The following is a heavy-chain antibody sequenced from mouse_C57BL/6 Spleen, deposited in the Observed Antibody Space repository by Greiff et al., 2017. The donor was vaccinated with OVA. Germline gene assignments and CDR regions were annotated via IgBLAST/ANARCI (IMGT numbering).Heavy chain of an antibody. CDR1: GFTFSNYW. Sequence: EVKLVESGGGLVQPGGSMKLSCVASGFTFSNYWMNWVRQSPEKGLEWVAQIRLKSDNYATHYAESVKGRFTISRDDSKSSVYLQMNNLRAEDTGIYYCTTFYYGIAYWGQGTLVTVSA. CDR3: TTFYYGIAY. CDR2: IRLKSDNYAT. D-gene: IGHD1-1*01. J-gene: IGHJ3*01. V-gene: IGHV6-3*01.